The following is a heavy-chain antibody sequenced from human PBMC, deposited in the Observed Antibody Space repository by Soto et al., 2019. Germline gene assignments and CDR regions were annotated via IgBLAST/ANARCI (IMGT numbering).Heavy chain of an antibody. V-gene: IGHV3-74*01. Sequence: GGSLRLSCAASGFTFSSYWMHWVRQAPGKGLLWVSRVNSDGSSTNYADSVKGRFTISRDNAKNTLYLQMNSLRTEDTAVYYCARGNYGSGSNLAWGQGTLVTVSS. CDR1: GFTFSSYW. J-gene: IGHJ5*02. CDR3: ARGNYGSGSNLA. CDR2: VNSDGSST. D-gene: IGHD3-10*01.